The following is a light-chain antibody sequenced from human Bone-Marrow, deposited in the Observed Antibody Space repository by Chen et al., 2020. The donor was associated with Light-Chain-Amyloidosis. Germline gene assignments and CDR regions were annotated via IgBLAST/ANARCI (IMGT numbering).Light chain of an antibody. J-gene: IGLJ2*01. CDR1: DLPTKY. V-gene: IGLV3-25*03. Sequence: SYELTQPPSVSVSPGQTARITCSGDDLPTKYAYWYQQKPGQAPVLVIHRDTERPSGISERFSGYSSGTTATLTISGVQAEDDADYHCQSADSSGTYEVIFGGGTKLTV. CDR2: RDT. CDR3: QSADSSGTYEVI.